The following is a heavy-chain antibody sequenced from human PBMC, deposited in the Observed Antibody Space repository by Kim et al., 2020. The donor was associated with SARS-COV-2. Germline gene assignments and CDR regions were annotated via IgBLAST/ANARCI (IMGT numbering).Heavy chain of an antibody. Sequence: GGSLRLSCATSGFTFSSYDMHWVRQATGKGLEWVSTIGTAADTFYAGPVKGRFTISRENAKNSFYLQMNSLSAGDTVVYYCARGLYCNSSSCPVDDAFD. V-gene: IGHV3-13*01. CDR3: ARGLYCNSSSCPVDDAFD. J-gene: IGHJ3*02. CDR2: IGTAADT. CDR1: GFTFSSYD. D-gene: IGHD2-2*01.